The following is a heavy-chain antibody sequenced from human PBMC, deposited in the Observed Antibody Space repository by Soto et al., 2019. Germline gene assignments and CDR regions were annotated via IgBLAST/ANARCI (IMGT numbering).Heavy chain of an antibody. Sequence: EVQLLESGGGLGQPGGSLRLSCAASGFTFSSYDMTWVRQAPGKGLEWVSFSSATGAGTYYADSVKGRFTISRDNSKNTLYLQMTSLRSDDTAVYYCAKDRRAGGNYGFYSDFWGQGALVIVSS. D-gene: IGHD1-7*01. CDR1: GFTFSSYD. CDR3: AKDRRAGGNYGFYSDF. J-gene: IGHJ4*02. CDR2: SSATGAGT. V-gene: IGHV3-23*01.